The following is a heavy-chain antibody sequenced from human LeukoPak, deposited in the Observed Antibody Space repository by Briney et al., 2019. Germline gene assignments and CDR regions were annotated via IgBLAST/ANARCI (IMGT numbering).Heavy chain of an antibody. V-gene: IGHV3-7*01. CDR1: GFTFSSYS. J-gene: IGHJ4*02. CDR3: ARGPYGSGRWPWGLWDRSYYFDY. D-gene: IGHD3-10*01. Sequence: GGSLRLSCAASGFTFSSYSMNWVRQAPGKGLEWVANIKQDGSEKYYVDSVKGRFTISRDNAKDSLYLQMNSLRAEDTAVYYCARGPYGSGRWPWGLWDRSYYFDYWGQGTLVTVSS. CDR2: IKQDGSEK.